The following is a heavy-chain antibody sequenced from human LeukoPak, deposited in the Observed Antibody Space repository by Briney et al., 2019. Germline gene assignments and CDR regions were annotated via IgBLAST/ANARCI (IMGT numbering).Heavy chain of an antibody. CDR3: ATDFMKGSGAYDN. CDR2: IIPISGIA. D-gene: IGHD3-16*01. CDR1: GDTFSTYA. V-gene: IGHV1-69*04. Sequence: SVTVSCKASGDTFSTYAISWVRQVPGQGLEWMGRIIPISGIAKFTQKLQGRVTFTADRPTSTAYMELSSLRSEDTAVYYCATDFMKGSGAYDNWGQGTLVTVSS. J-gene: IGHJ4*02.